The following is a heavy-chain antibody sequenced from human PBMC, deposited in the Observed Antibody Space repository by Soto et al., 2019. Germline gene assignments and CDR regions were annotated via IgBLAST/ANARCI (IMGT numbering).Heavy chain of an antibody. CDR1: GGSINSGGYY. D-gene: IGHD6-13*01. Sequence: QVQLQESGPGLVKPSQTLSLICTVSGGSINSGGYYWNWIRQHPGKGLEWIGYIYYSGSTYYNPFRRSRVTISADTSENQFSLKLSSVTAADTAVDFWARGYRQSGDSSSWVFDYWGQGTLVNGSS. J-gene: IGHJ4*02. V-gene: IGHV4-31*03. CDR3: ARGYRQSGDSSSWVFDY. CDR2: IYYSGST.